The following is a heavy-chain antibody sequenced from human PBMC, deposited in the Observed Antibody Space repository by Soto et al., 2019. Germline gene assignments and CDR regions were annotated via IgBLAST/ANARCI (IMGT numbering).Heavy chain of an antibody. D-gene: IGHD3-22*01. CDR2: IFSGGTT. J-gene: IGHJ4*02. V-gene: IGHV3-66*01. CDR1: GFSVGNND. CDR3: ARDLDSGYYDSSGFLAY. Sequence: VGPLRLSCAAAGFSVGNNDIRWVRQAQGKGLEWVSVIFSGGTTYYADSVKGRFTISRDNSKNTLYLQMNSLRSEDTAVYYCARDLDSGYYDSSGFLAYWGQGTLVTVSS.